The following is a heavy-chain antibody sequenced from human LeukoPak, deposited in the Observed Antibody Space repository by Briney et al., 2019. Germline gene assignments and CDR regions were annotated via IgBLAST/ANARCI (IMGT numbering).Heavy chain of an antibody. Sequence: ASVKVSCKASGYTFTSYAMNWVRQAPGQGLEWMGIINPSGGSTSYAQKFQGRVTMTRDMPTSTDYMELSSLRSEDTAVYYCARDNSVEDTAWWFDPWGQGTLVTVSS. CDR1: GYTFTSYA. J-gene: IGHJ5*02. D-gene: IGHD4-23*01. V-gene: IGHV1-46*01. CDR2: INPSGGST. CDR3: ARDNSVEDTAWWFDP.